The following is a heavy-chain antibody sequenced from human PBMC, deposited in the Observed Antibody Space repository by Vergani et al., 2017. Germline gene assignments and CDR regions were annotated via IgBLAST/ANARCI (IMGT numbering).Heavy chain of an antibody. V-gene: IGHV3-23*01. J-gene: IGHJ6*02. CDR2: ISGSGGST. CDR1: GFTFSSYA. Sequence: EVQLLESGGGLVQPGGSLRLSCAASGFTFSSYAMSWVRQAPGKGLEWVSAISGSGGSTYYADSVKGRFTISRDNAKNSLYLQMNSLRAEDTAVYYCARTVPSYYYDSSGYSRYYYGMDVWGQGTTVTVSS. D-gene: IGHD3-22*01. CDR3: ARTVPSYYYDSSGYSRYYYGMDV.